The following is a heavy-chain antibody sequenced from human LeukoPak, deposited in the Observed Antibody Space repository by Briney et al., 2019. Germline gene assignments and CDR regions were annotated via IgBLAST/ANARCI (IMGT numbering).Heavy chain of an antibody. V-gene: IGHV3-11*04. CDR1: GFTFSDSY. D-gene: IGHD3-10*01. CDR3: ARVGRNYFDY. Sequence: GRSLRLSCAASGFTFSDSYMNWIRQAPGKGLEWVSYISSSGSAIYYADSVKGRFTISRDNAKNSLYLQMNSLRAEDTAVYYCARVGRNYFDYWGQGTLVTVSS. CDR2: ISSSGSAI. J-gene: IGHJ4*02.